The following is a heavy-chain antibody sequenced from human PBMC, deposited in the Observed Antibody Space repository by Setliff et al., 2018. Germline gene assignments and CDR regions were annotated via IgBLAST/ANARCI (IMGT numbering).Heavy chain of an antibody. CDR3: ARVKPFAMDV. CDR2: ISTTGSTE. Sequence: GGSLRLSCAASGFTFSDYYMNWIRQAPGKGLEWVSYISTTGSTENYADSVKGRFTVSRDNAENSLYLQMNRLRAEDTAVYYCARVKPFAMDVWGQGTTVTVS. J-gene: IGHJ6*02. V-gene: IGHV3-11*04. CDR1: GFTFSDYY.